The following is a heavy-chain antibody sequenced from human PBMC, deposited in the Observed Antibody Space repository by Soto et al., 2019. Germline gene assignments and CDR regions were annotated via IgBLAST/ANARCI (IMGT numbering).Heavy chain of an antibody. CDR3: ARLEGLATISNYFDF. CDR1: DDSINSDKYY. Sequence: QLQLQESGPGLVKPSETLSLTCSVSDDSINSDKYYWGWIRQPPGKGLEWIGSIYYRGNAYYNPSLQTRATISIDKSKSQFSLKLNSVTAADSAVYFCARLEGLATISNYFDFWGPGALVSVSS. D-gene: IGHD5-12*01. J-gene: IGHJ4*02. V-gene: IGHV4-39*01. CDR2: IYYRGNA.